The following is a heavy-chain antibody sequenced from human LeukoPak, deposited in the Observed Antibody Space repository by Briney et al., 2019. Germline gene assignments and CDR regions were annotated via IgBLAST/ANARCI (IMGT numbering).Heavy chain of an antibody. V-gene: IGHV5-51*01. CDR1: GNRFTRSW. CDR2: IYPGDSET. J-gene: IGHJ3*02. Sequence: GESLKISCKGSGNRFTRSWIGWVRQMPGKGLEWMGIIYPGDSETKYSPSFQGQVTISADKSISTAYLQWSSLKASDTAMYYCARPYCSSTSCTDAFDIWGQGTMVTVSS. D-gene: IGHD2-2*01. CDR3: ARPYCSSTSCTDAFDI.